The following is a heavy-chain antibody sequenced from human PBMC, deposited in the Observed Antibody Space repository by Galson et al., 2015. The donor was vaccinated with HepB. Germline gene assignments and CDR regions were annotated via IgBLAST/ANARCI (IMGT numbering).Heavy chain of an antibody. D-gene: IGHD3-22*01. V-gene: IGHV3-30*04. J-gene: IGHJ4*02. CDR3: ATDDSSGYYAY. Sequence: SLRLSCAASGFTFSSYAMHWVRQAPGKGLEWVAVISYDGSNKYYADSVEGRFTISRDNSKNTLYLQMNSLRAEDTAVYYCATDDSSGYYAYWGQGTLVTVSS. CDR1: GFTFSSYA. CDR2: ISYDGSNK.